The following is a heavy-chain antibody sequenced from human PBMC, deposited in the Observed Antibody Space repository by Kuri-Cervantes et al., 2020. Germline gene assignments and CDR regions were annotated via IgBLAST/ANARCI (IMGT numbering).Heavy chain of an antibody. Sequence: GESLKISCAASGFTFGSYWMHWVRQAPGKGLEWVSIISWDGGSTYYADSVKGRFTISRDNSKNSLYLQMNSLRAEDTAWYYCAKDMGLVTPNVDYWGQGTLVTVSS. CDR3: AKDMGLVTPNVDY. V-gene: IGHV3-43*01. J-gene: IGHJ4*02. D-gene: IGHD3-16*02. CDR1: GFTFGSYW. CDR2: ISWDGGST.